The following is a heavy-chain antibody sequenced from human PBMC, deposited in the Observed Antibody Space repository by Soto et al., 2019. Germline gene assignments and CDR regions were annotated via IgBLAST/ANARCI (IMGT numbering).Heavy chain of an antibody. Sequence: GGSLRLSCAASGCTFSSYAMSWVRQAPGKGLEWVALISYDGSDKDYADSVKGRFTISRDNSRNTLFLQMNSLRAEDTAVYYCARDYSKYYDSSGYYRSPAYWGQGTLVTVSS. CDR2: ISYDGSDK. J-gene: IGHJ4*02. D-gene: IGHD3-22*01. CDR3: ARDYSKYYDSSGYYRSPAY. V-gene: IGHV3-30-3*01. CDR1: GCTFSSYA.